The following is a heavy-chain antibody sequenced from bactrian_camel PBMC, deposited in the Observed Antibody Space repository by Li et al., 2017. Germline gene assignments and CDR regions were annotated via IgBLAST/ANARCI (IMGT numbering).Heavy chain of an antibody. J-gene: IGHJ4*01. V-gene: IGHV3S7*01. CDR3: VTGYGGSWYWGLYEYNY. CDR2: IYSDGSAT. Sequence: HVQLVESGGGLVQPGGSLRLSCTVSGFIFGITGMHWVRQAPGKGLEWMSNIYSDGSATYYADSVKGRFTISRDNAKKAVYLQMNSLKSEDTALYYCVTGYGGSWYWGLYEYNYWGQGTQVTVS. CDR1: GFIFGITG. D-gene: IGHD6*01.